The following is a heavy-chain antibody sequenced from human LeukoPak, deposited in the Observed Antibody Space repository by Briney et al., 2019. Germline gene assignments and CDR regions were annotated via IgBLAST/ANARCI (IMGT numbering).Heavy chain of an antibody. D-gene: IGHD5-18*01. J-gene: IGHJ4*02. V-gene: IGHV4-34*01. CDR3: ARVNDTAMVAD. CDR2: INHSGST. CDR1: GGSFSGYY. Sequence: KSSETLSLSCAVYGGSFSGYYWGWIRQPPGMGLEWIGEINHSGSTNYNPSLKSRVTISVDTSKNQFSLKLSSVTAADTAVYYCARVNDTAMVADWGQGTLVTVSS.